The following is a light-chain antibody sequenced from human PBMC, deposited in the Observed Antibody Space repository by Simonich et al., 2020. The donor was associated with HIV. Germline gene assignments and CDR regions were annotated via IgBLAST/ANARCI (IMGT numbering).Light chain of an antibody. CDR2: WAS. V-gene: IGKV4-1*01. Sequence: DIVMTQSPDSLGVSLGERATINCKSSQSVFYSSNNKDYLAWYQQKAGQPPKLLIYWASTRESGVPDRFSGSGSGTDFTLTISSLQAEDVAVYYCQQYYSTPPTFGQGTKVEIK. CDR3: QQYYSTPPT. J-gene: IGKJ1*01. CDR1: QSVFYSSNNKDY.